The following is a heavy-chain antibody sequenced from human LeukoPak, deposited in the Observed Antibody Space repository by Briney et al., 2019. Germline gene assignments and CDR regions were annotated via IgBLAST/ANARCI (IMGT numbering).Heavy chain of an antibody. CDR3: TTDEYYGSGSNWFDP. CDR2: IKSKTDGGTT. CDR1: GFTFSNAW. V-gene: IGHV3-15*01. J-gene: IGHJ5*02. Sequence: GGSLRLSCAASGFTFSNAWMSWVRQAPGKGLEWVGRIKSKTDGGTTDYAAPVKGRFTISRDDSKNTLYLQMNSLKTEDTAVYYCTTDEYYGSGSNWFDPWGQGTLVTVSS. D-gene: IGHD3-10*01.